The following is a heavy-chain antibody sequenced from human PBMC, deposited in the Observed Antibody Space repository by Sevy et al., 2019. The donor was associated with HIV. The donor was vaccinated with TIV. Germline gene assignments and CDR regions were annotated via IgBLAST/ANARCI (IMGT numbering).Heavy chain of an antibody. J-gene: IGHJ3*02. CDR3: ARDRRGTNLDI. CDR2: IYSGDST. CDR1: GFSVSNSY. D-gene: IGHD1-1*01. Sequence: GESLKISCAASGFSVSNSYMSWVRQAPGKGLQWVSVIYSGDSTYYTDSVKGRFTISRDNSKNTLYLQMNSLRAEDTAVYYCARDRRGTNLDIWGQGTMVTVSS. V-gene: IGHV3-53*01.